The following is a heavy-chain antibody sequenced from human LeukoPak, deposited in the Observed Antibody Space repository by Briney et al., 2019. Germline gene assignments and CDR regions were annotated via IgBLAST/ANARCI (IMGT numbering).Heavy chain of an antibody. J-gene: IGHJ4*02. Sequence: GGSLRLSCAASGFIFSDYYMSWMRQAPGKGLEWVSYISSSGSTIYYADSVKGRFIISRDNAKNSLFLQMNSLRADDTAVYYCTRYCSSGSCFRGDSWGQGTLATVSS. CDR3: TRYCSSGSCFRGDS. CDR1: GFIFSDYY. CDR2: ISSSGSTI. D-gene: IGHD2-15*01. V-gene: IGHV3-11*01.